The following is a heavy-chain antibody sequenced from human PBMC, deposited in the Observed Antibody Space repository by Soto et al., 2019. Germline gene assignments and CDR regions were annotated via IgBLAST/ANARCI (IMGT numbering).Heavy chain of an antibody. D-gene: IGHD3-10*01. V-gene: IGHV4-30-2*01. Sequence: SETLSLTCGVSGGSISSGGYSWSWIRQPPGKGLEWIGYIYHSGSTYYNPSLKSRVTISVDRSKNQFSLKLSSVTAADTAVYYCARAKDYYGSGSYRGVNWFDPWGQGTLVTVSS. CDR2: IYHSGST. CDR1: GGSISSGGYS. J-gene: IGHJ5*02. CDR3: ARAKDYYGSGSYRGVNWFDP.